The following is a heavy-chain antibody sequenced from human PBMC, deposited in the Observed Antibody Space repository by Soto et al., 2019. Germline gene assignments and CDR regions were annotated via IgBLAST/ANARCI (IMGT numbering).Heavy chain of an antibody. Sequence: ASVKVSCKASGYTFTSYHIHWVRQAPGQGLEWMGVINTSGGSSSHAQKFQGRVTMTRDTSASTVYMELSSLRSEDTAVYYCARDRQLVWYGYYGMDVWGQGTTVTVSS. CDR3: ARDRQLVWYGYYGMDV. V-gene: IGHV1-46*01. CDR1: GYTFTSYH. CDR2: INTSGGSS. J-gene: IGHJ6*02. D-gene: IGHD6-6*01.